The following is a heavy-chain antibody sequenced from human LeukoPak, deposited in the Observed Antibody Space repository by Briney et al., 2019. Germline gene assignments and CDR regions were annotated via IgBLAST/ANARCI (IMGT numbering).Heavy chain of an antibody. CDR3: LTDTSGASQYFQY. CDR1: GFNFDNYA. V-gene: IGHV3-9*03. J-gene: IGHJ1*01. Sequence: KAGKSLRLSCAAFGFNFDNYAMHWLRQAPGKGLEWVSSISWNSANIAYADSVKGRFTISRDNAKNSLYLQMNSLSPEDMALYYCLTDTSGASQYFQYWGHGTVVTVSS. D-gene: IGHD2-15*01. CDR2: ISWNSANI.